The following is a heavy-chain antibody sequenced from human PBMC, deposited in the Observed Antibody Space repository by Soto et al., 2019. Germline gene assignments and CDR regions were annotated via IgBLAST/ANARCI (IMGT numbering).Heavy chain of an antibody. D-gene: IGHD2-2*01. Sequence: GASVKVSCKASGYTFTSYAMHWVRQAPGQRLEWMGWINAGNGNTKYSQKFQGRVTITRDTSASTAYMELSSLRSEDTAVYYCARVGRGVVPAAMAWFDSSGQGTLVTVSS. J-gene: IGHJ5*01. CDR1: GYTFTSYA. CDR2: INAGNGNT. V-gene: IGHV1-3*01. CDR3: ARVGRGVVPAAMAWFDS.